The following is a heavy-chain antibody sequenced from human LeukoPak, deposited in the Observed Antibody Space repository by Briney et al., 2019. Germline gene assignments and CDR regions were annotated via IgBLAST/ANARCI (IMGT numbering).Heavy chain of an antibody. D-gene: IGHD2-15*01. CDR3: ARVGGYCSGGSCFRRNGHDAFDI. CDR1: GGSLSGYY. J-gene: IGHJ3*02. CDR2: IKHSGST. Sequence: SETQSLTCAVYGGSLSGYYWGWVRQPPGEGLEWVKEIKHSGSTNYHPSLKSRVTISVDTSKKQFSLKLRSVTAADTAVYYCARVGGYCSGGSCFRRNGHDAFDIWGEGTMVTVSS. V-gene: IGHV4-34*01.